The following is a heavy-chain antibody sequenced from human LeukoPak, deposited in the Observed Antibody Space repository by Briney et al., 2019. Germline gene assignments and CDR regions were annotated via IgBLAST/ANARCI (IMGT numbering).Heavy chain of an antibody. D-gene: IGHD6-13*01. V-gene: IGHV3-74*01. J-gene: IGHJ4*02. CDR2: ISSDGSST. Sequence: PGRSLRLSCAASGFTFSSYWMHWVRQAPGKGLVWVSRISSDGSSTSYADSVKGRFTISRDNAKNTLYLQMNSLRAEDTAVYYCARGRSSSWYDSCFDYWGQGTLVTVSS. CDR1: GFTFSSYW. CDR3: ARGRSSSWYDSCFDY.